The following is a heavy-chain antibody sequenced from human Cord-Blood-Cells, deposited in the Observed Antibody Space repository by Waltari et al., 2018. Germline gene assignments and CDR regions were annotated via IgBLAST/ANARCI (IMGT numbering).Heavy chain of an antibody. Sequence: QVQLQQWGAGLLKPSETLSLTCAVYGGSFSGYYWSWSPQPPGQGLEWIGEINHSGSTNYNPSLKSRVTISVDTSKNQFSLKLSSVTAADTAVYYCARGGGIAAAGEDNWYFDLWGRGTLVTVSS. V-gene: IGHV4-34*01. CDR1: GGSFSGYY. D-gene: IGHD6-13*01. CDR2: INHSGST. CDR3: ARGGGIAAAGEDNWYFDL. J-gene: IGHJ2*01.